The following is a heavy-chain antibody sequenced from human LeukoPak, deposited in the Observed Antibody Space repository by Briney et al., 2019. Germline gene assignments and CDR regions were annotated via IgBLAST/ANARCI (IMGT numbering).Heavy chain of an antibody. CDR3: ASHSVYTVTALFDY. CDR2: ISSSGSTI. V-gene: IGHV3-48*03. Sequence: SGGSLRLSCAASGFTFSSYEMNWARQAPGKGLEWVSYISSSGSTIYYADSVKGRFTISRDNAKNSLYLQMNSLRAEDTAVYYCASHSVYTVTALFDYWGQGTLVTVSS. CDR1: GFTFSSYE. J-gene: IGHJ4*02. D-gene: IGHD4-17*01.